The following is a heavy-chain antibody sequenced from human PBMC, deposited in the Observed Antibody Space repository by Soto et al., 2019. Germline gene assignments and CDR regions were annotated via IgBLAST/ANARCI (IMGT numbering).Heavy chain of an antibody. Sequence: QVQLVQSGAEVKKPGSSVKVSCKASGGTFSSYTISWVRQAPGQGLEWMGRIIPILGIANYAQKFQGRVTITADKSTSTAYMELSSLRSEDTAVYYCARGSSDYYYYGMDVWGQGTTVTVSS. CDR2: IIPILGIA. J-gene: IGHJ6*02. V-gene: IGHV1-69*02. D-gene: IGHD6-6*01. CDR1: GGTFSSYT. CDR3: ARGSSDYYYYGMDV.